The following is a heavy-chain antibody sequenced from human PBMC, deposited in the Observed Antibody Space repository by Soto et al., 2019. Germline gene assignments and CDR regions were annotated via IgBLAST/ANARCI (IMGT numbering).Heavy chain of an antibody. Sequence: SETLSLTCTVSGGSISSGGYYWSWIRQHPGKGLEWIGYIYYSGSTYYNPSLKSRVTISVDTSKNQFSLKLSSVTAANTAVYYCARDVANYFDYWGQGTPANVSS. D-gene: IGHD2-21*01. V-gene: IGHV4-31*03. CDR1: GGSISSGGYY. CDR3: ARDVANYFDY. CDR2: IYYSGST. J-gene: IGHJ4*02.